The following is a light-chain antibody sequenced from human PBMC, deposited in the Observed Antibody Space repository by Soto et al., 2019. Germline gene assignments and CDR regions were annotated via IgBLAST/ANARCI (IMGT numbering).Light chain of an antibody. Sequence: DIQMTQSPSSLSASVGDRVTITCRASQGISHYLAWYQQKPGKVPKLVIYAASTLQPGVPSRFSGIGSGTDFTLTISSLQPEDVATYYCQKYNIAPWTFGQGTTVEIK. CDR3: QKYNIAPWT. V-gene: IGKV1-27*01. CDR2: AAS. J-gene: IGKJ1*01. CDR1: QGISHY.